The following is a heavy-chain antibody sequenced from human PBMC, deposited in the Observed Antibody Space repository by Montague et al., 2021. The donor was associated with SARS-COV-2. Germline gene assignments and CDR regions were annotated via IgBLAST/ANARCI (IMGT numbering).Heavy chain of an antibody. CDR1: GGSISSGGYY. J-gene: IGHJ6*03. D-gene: IGHD2-2*02. CDR3: ARVGIVVVPAAIVTLSYYYYMDV. Sequence: TLSLTCTVSGGSISSGGYYWSWIRQHPGKGLEWIGYIYYSGSTYYNPSLKSRVTISVDTSKNQFSLKLSSVTAADTAVYYCARVGIVVVPAAIVTLSYYYYMDVWGKGTTVTVSS. CDR2: IYYSGST. V-gene: IGHV4-31*03.